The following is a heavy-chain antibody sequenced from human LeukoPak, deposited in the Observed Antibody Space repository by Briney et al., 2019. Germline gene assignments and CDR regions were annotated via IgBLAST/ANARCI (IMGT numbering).Heavy chain of an antibody. V-gene: IGHV3-48*03. CDR1: GFTFSSYE. CDR3: ARVGWEPRESFDY. Sequence: QTGGSLRLSCAASGFTFSSYEMNWVRQAPGKGLEWVSYISSSGSTIYYADSVKGRFTISRDNAKNSLYLQMNSLRAEDTAVYYCARVGWEPRESFDYWGQGTLVTVSS. J-gene: IGHJ4*02. CDR2: ISSSGSTI. D-gene: IGHD1-26*01.